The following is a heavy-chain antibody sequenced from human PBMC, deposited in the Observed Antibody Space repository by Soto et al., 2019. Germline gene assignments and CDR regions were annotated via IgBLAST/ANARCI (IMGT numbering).Heavy chain of an antibody. CDR1: GGTFSSRA. D-gene: IGHD3-16*01. V-gene: IGHV1-69*01. Sequence: QAQLVQSGPEVKKTGTSVKVSCKASGGTFSSRAISWVRQAPGQGLEWMGGIIPVFGRVNYAEKFQDRVTITADESTGTVYMELSSLRSEDTALYYCANSRGGTFLGYHGMDIWGQGTTVSVSS. CDR3: ANSRGGTFLGYHGMDI. J-gene: IGHJ6*02. CDR2: IIPVFGRV.